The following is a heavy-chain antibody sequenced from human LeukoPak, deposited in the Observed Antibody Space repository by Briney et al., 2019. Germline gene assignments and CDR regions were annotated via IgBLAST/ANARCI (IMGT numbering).Heavy chain of an antibody. D-gene: IGHD6-19*01. V-gene: IGHV3-7*01. CDR1: GFTFSSYW. CDR3: ARHPLSSGWYGEFYFDY. Sequence: GGSLRLSCAASGFTFSSYWMSWVRQAPGQGLESVANIKQDGSEKYYVDSVKGRFTISRDNAKNSLYLQMNSLRAEDTAVYYCARHPLSSGWYGEFYFDYWGQGTLVTVSS. J-gene: IGHJ4*02. CDR2: IKQDGSEK.